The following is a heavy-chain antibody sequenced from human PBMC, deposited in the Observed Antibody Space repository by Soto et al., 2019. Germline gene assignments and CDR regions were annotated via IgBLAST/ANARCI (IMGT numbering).Heavy chain of an antibody. CDR2: IHYSGST. D-gene: IGHD2-15*01. J-gene: IGHJ3*02. CDR3: ALSVLPAEMDAFEI. V-gene: IGHV4-39*01. CDR1: GGSINSSSYY. Sequence: LQLQESGPGLVKPSETLSLTCTVSGGSINSSSYYWGWIRQPPGKGLEWIGTIHYSGSTYYIPSFKGRVTVSVVTARNQFTVNRGYVTAADTAVYYCALSVLPAEMDAFEIWGQGTMVTDSS.